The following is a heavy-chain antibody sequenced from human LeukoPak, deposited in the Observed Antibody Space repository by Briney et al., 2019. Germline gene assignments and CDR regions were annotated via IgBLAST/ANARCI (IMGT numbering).Heavy chain of an antibody. CDR3: ARRGYDFWSGYFGGIDP. J-gene: IGHJ5*02. D-gene: IGHD3-3*01. CDR2: IYHSGST. Sequence: SETLSLTCTVSGYSISSGYYWGWIRQPPGKGLEWIGSIYHSGSTYYNPSLKSRVTISVDTSKNQFSLKLCSVTAADTAVYYCARRGYDFWSGYFGGIDPWGQGTLVTVSS. CDR1: GYSISSGYY. V-gene: IGHV4-38-2*02.